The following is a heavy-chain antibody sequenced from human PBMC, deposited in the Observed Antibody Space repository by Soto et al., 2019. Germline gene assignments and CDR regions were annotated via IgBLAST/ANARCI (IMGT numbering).Heavy chain of an antibody. D-gene: IGHD3-10*01. CDR3: AREQGGITGVRGDVDY. J-gene: IGHJ4*02. Sequence: EVQLVESGGGLVQVGRSLRLSCIASGFNFGDYSMSWFRQAPGKGLEWVNFIRRKVSSATTEDAASVRGRFIISRDDSKRAVNLQMNSLNIDDTAVYYCAREQGGITGVRGDVDYWGQGTLVTVSS. CDR1: GFNFGDYS. CDR2: IRRKVSSATT. V-gene: IGHV3-49*03.